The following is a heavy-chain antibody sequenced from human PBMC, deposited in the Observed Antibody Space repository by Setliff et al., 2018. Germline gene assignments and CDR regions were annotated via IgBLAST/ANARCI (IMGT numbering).Heavy chain of an antibody. CDR3: ARRATYYNFWSGYYDY. D-gene: IGHD3-3*01. CDR2: IHYSGST. Sequence: SETLSLTCTVSGGSISSSSYYWGWIRQPPGKGLEWIGSIHYSGSTYYNPSLKSRVTISIDTAKNQFSLKLSSVTAADTAVYYCARRATYYNFWSGYYDYWGQGTLVTFSS. J-gene: IGHJ4*02. V-gene: IGHV4-39*07. CDR1: GGSISSSSYY.